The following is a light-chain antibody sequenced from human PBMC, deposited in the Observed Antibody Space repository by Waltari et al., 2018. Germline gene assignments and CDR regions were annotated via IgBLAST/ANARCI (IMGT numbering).Light chain of an antibody. CDR1: SSDIGDNY. CDR2: GNT. Sequence: QSVLTQPPSASRTPGQRVTISCSGSSSDIGDNYVYWYKQLPGTAPNLLISGNTQRPSGVPDRFSGSKSGTSASLAISDLRSEDESYYYCAAWDDNLLYVFGTGTKVTVL. V-gene: IGLV1-47*01. CDR3: AAWDDNLLYV. J-gene: IGLJ1*01.